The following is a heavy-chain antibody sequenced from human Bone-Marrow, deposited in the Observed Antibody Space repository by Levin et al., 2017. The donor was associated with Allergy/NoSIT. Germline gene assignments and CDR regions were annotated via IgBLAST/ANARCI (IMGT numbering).Heavy chain of an antibody. Sequence: ASVKVSCKASGYIFTDYYIYWVRQAPGQGLEWMGRINPNSGGTTYAQKFQGRVTMTRDTSITTVDMELNRLTSDDTAVYSCARERSRSGVQGNIVHRRQGTMVVVSS. CDR2: INPNSGGT. J-gene: IGHJ1*01. D-gene: IGHD2/OR15-2a*01. CDR3: ARERSRSGVQGNIVH. V-gene: IGHV1-2*06. CDR1: GYIFTDYY.